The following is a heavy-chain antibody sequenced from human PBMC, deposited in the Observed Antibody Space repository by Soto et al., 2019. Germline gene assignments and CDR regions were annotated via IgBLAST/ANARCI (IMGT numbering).Heavy chain of an antibody. CDR1: GYSFASYW. CDR2: IYPGDSDT. CDR3: ARQASTIFGLFTNYKYYSEMYA. V-gene: IGHV5-51*01. D-gene: IGHD3-3*01. Sequence: GESLKISCKGSGYSFASYWIGWVRQMPGKGLEWMGIIYPGDSDTRYSPSFQGQVTISADKSISTAYLQWSSLKASDTAMYYCARQASTIFGLFTNYKYYSEMYAWGLGTALTFS. J-gene: IGHJ6*02.